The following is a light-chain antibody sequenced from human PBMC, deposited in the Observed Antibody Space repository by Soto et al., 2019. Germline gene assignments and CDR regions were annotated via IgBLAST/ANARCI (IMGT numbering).Light chain of an antibody. Sequence: QSVLNQPRSGSGSPGQSGTISCTGTSSDVGGYNYVSWYQQHPGKTPKLMIYDVSKRPSGVPDRFSGSKSGNTASLTISGLQAEDEADYYCCSYAGSYTYVFGTGTKVTVL. V-gene: IGLV2-11*01. CDR3: CSYAGSYTYV. J-gene: IGLJ1*01. CDR1: SSDVGGYNY. CDR2: DVS.